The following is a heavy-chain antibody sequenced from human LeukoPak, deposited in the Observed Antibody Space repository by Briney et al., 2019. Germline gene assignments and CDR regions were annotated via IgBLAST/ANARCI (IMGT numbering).Heavy chain of an antibody. CDR2: IRYSGST. Sequence: TPSETLSLTCTVSGASITSGNYYWSWIRQQPGKGLEWIGYIRYSGSTYHNPSLKSRLAISVDTSRNQFSLDLSSVTAADTAVYHCARGFYYDNYMDVWGNGTTVTVSS. J-gene: IGHJ6*03. CDR3: ARGFYYDNYMDV. CDR1: GASITSGNYY. D-gene: IGHD3-22*01. V-gene: IGHV4-31*03.